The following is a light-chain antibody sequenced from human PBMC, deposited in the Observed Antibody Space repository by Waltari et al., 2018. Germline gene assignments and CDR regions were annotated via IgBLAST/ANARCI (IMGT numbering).Light chain of an antibody. J-gene: IGKJ4*01. Sequence: EIVMTQSPATLSLSPGESVTLSCRASQSARTYLAWYQQKPGQAPRLLIYDASNRATGIPARFVGSGSGTDFTLTISRLEPEDFAVYYCQERSNWPGGSFGGGTKVEIK. CDR1: QSARTY. CDR2: DAS. V-gene: IGKV3-11*01. CDR3: QERSNWPGGS.